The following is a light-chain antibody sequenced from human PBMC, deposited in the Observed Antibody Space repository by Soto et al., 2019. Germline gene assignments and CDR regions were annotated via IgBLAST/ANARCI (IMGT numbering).Light chain of an antibody. CDR2: AAS. CDR1: QGISDY. V-gene: IGKV1-27*01. CDR3: QKYNGAPWT. J-gene: IGKJ1*01. Sequence: DIQMTQSPSSLSASVGDRVTITCRASQGISDYLAWYQQRPGKVPKLLIYAASTLQSGVPSRFSGSGSGTDFTLTISSQQPEDVATYYCQKYNGAPWTFGQGTKVEIK.